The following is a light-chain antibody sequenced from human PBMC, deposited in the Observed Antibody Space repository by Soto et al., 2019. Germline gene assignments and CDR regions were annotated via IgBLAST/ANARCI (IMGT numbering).Light chain of an antibody. J-gene: IGKJ5*01. Sequence: EIVLTQSPGTLSLSPGERATLSCRASQSVSSSYLAWYQQKPGQAPRLLIYGASSRATGIPDRFSGSGSGTDFTLTFSRLEPEDFAVYYCQQYGSSPHFGQGTRLEN. CDR3: QQYGSSPH. V-gene: IGKV3-20*01. CDR1: QSVSSSY. CDR2: GAS.